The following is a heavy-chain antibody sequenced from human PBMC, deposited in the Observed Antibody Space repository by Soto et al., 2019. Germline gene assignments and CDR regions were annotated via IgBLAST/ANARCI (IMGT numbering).Heavy chain of an antibody. CDR3: ARSPNVAAAGPYCFDY. CDR2: IYPGDSDT. CDR1: GYSFSSYW. V-gene: IGHV5-51*01. D-gene: IGHD6-13*01. Sequence: VESLKISCKGSGYSFSSYWIGWVRQIPGKGLEWMGIIYPGDSDTRYSPSFQGQVTISADKSISTAYLQWSSLKASDTAMYYGARSPNVAAAGPYCFDYWGQGTLVTVSS. J-gene: IGHJ4*02.